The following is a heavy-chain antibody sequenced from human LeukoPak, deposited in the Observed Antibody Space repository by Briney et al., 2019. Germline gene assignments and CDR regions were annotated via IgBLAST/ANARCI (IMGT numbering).Heavy chain of an antibody. CDR3: AKAVGRGYDGMDV. J-gene: IGHJ6*02. D-gene: IGHD4-23*01. V-gene: IGHV3-74*01. Sequence: GGSLRLSCAASGFSFSTFWMHWVRRAPGKGLVWVSRINSDGTGTNYADSVKGRFTISRDNAKNTLSLQMNSLRAEDTAVYYCAKAVGRGYDGMDVWGQGTTVTVSS. CDR2: INSDGTGT. CDR1: GFSFSTFW.